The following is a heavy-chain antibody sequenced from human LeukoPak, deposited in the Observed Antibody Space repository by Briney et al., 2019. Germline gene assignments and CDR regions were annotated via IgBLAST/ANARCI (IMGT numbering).Heavy chain of an antibody. CDR3: ARGSSSPDY. V-gene: IGHV3-74*01. CDR1: GFTFSSSW. Sequence: HAGGSLRLSCAASGFTFSSSWMHWVRQVPGKGLVWVSRINTDGDTTSYADSVKGRFTISRDNAKSSLYLQMNSLRAEDTAVYYCARGSSSPDYWGQGTLVTVSS. D-gene: IGHD6-13*01. CDR2: INTDGDTT. J-gene: IGHJ4*02.